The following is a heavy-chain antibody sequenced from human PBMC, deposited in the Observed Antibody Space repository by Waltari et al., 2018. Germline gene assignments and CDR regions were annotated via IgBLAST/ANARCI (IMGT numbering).Heavy chain of an antibody. V-gene: IGHV3-9*01. CDR3: AKASRDVYNGYGMDV. J-gene: IGHJ6*02. D-gene: IGHD1-1*01. CDR2: INWNSGSI. CDR1: RFTFDEHG. Sequence: EVQLVESGGGLVQPGRSLRLSCAASRFTFDEHGMHWVRTPPGKGLEWVSGINWNSGSIGYADSVKGRFTISRDNAKNSLYLQMNSLRAEDTALYYCAKASRDVYNGYGMDVWGQGTTVIVSS.